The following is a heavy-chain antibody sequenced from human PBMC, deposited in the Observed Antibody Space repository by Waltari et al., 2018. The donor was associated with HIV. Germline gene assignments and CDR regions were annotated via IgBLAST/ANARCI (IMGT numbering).Heavy chain of an antibody. CDR1: GGSISNGSYY. D-gene: IGHD5-12*01. CDR3: ARGRFEGYILYYYYGMDV. J-gene: IGHJ6*02. V-gene: IGHV4-61*02. Sequence: QVQLQESGPGLVKPSQTLSITCTVSGGSISNGSYYWNWIRQPAGKGLEWIGRIDSSGNTNYNPPHKSRLTISVDTSKNQFSLKLSSVTAADTAVYYCARGRFEGYILYYYYGMDVWGQGTTVSVSS. CDR2: IDSSGNT.